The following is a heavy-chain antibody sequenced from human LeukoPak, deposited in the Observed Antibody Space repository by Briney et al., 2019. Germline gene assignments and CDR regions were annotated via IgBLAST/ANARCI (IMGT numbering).Heavy chain of an antibody. CDR3: AKDPGYWSGYQDY. J-gene: IGHJ4*02. D-gene: IGHD3-3*01. V-gene: IGHV3-23*01. Sequence: GGSLRLSCAASGFTFSSYAMSLVRQAPGKGLEWVSGISGSGGTTYQADSVKSRFTISRDKSKNTLYLQMNSLRAEDTAVYYCAKDPGYWSGYQDYWGQGTLVTVSS. CDR2: ISGSGGTT. CDR1: GFTFSSYA.